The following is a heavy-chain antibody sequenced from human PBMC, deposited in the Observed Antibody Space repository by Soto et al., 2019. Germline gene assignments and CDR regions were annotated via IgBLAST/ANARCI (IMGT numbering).Heavy chain of an antibody. CDR3: AKDLWFGELSGYYYYYGMDV. V-gene: IGHV3-23*01. Sequence: GGSLRLSCAASGFTFSSYAMSWVRQAPGKGLEWVSAISGSGGSTYYAGSVKGRFTISRDNSKNTLYLQMNSLRAEDTAVYYCAKDLWFGELSGYYYYYGMDVWGQGTTVTVSS. J-gene: IGHJ6*02. CDR1: GFTFSSYA. CDR2: ISGSGGST. D-gene: IGHD3-10*01.